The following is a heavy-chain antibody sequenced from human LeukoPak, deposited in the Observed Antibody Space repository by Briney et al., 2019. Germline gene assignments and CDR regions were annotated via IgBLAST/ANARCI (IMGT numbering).Heavy chain of an antibody. CDR3: ARDSSSHIYWSFGI. Sequence: GRSLRLSCVVSGFTFSSYAMHWVRQAPGKGLEWVAVVAHDGSHKYDADFVRGRLIISRDNSNNTLYLQMNNLGADDTAVYYCARDSSSHIYWSFGIWGRGTLVTVSS. V-gene: IGHV3-30-3*01. CDR1: GFTFSSYA. J-gene: IGHJ2*01. CDR2: VAHDGSHK. D-gene: IGHD2-21*01.